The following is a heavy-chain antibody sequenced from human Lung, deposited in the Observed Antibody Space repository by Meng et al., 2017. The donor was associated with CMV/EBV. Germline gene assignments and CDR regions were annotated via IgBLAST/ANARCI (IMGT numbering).Heavy chain of an antibody. V-gene: IGHV1-2*02. D-gene: IGHD1-26*01. Sequence: SVXVSXXASGYTFTGYYMHWVRQAPGQGLEWMGWINPNSGGTNYAQKFQGRVTMTRDTSISTAYMELSRLRSDDTAVYYCARDFFGELLGWFDPWGPGTLVTVSS. CDR1: GYTFTGYY. CDR2: INPNSGGT. J-gene: IGHJ5*02. CDR3: ARDFFGELLGWFDP.